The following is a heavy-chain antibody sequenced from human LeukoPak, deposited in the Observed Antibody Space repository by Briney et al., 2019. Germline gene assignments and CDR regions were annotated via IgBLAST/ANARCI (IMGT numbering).Heavy chain of an antibody. Sequence: GGSLRLSCAASGFTFSDYYMSWIRQAPGKGLEWVSYISSTSSYTNYADSVKGRFTTSRDNAKNSLHLQMNSLRAEDTAVYYCARSYGWLPGGMWGQGTLVTVSS. CDR2: ISSTSSYT. V-gene: IGHV3-11*03. J-gene: IGHJ4*02. D-gene: IGHD5-12*01. CDR3: ARSYGWLPGGM. CDR1: GFTFSDYY.